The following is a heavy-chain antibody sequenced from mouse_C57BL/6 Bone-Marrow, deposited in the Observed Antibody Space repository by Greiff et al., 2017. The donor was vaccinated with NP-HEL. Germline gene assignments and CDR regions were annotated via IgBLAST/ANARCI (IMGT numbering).Heavy chain of an antibody. J-gene: IGHJ3*01. CDR1: GFNIKDDY. D-gene: IGHD1-1*01. CDR2: IDPENGDT. Sequence: VQLQQSGAELVRPGASVKLSCTASGFNIKDDYMHWVKQRPEQGLEWIGWIDPENGDTEYASKFQGKATITADTSSNTAYLQLSSLTSEDTAVFYCTLYYPPFAHWGQGSLVTVSA. V-gene: IGHV14-4*01. CDR3: TLYYPPFAH.